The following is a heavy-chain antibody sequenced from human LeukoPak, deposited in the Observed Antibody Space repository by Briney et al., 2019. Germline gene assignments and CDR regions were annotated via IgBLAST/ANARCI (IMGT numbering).Heavy chain of an antibody. D-gene: IGHD1-7*01. CDR1: GGSISSYY. V-gene: IGHV4-59*12. CDR2: IYYSGST. J-gene: IGHJ4*02. Sequence: SETLSLTCTVSGGSISSYYWSWIRQPPGKGLEWIGYIYYSGSTNYNPSLKSRVTISVDTSKNQFSLKLSSVTAADTAVYYCAKLGGYFDYWGQGTLVTVSS. CDR3: AKLGGYFDY.